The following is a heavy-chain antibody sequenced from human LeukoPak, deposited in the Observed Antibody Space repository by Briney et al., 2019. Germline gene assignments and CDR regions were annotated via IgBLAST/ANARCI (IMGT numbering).Heavy chain of an antibody. D-gene: IGHD3-10*01. CDR1: GFSVSSCW. J-gene: IGHJ4*02. CDR3: ARAVSGHYGMFDY. Sequence: GGSLRLSCAASGFSVSSCWMHWVRQAPGKGLVWVSRINGDGSSTSYADSVRGRFAISRDNAKSTVYLQMNSLRAEDTAVYYCARAVSGHYGMFDYWGQGTLVTVSS. CDR2: INGDGSST. V-gene: IGHV3-74*01.